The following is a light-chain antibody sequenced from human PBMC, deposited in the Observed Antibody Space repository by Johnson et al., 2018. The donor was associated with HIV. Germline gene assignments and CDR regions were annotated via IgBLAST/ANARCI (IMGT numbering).Light chain of an antibody. V-gene: IGLV1-51*01. CDR3: GTWDSSLSANV. CDR1: SSNIGNNY. Sequence: QSVLTQPPSVSAAPGQKVTISCSGSSSNIGNNYVSCHQQLPGTAPKLLIYDNNKRPSGIPDRISGSKSGTSATLGITGLQTGDEADYYCGTWDSSLSANVFGTGTKVTVL. J-gene: IGLJ1*01. CDR2: DNN.